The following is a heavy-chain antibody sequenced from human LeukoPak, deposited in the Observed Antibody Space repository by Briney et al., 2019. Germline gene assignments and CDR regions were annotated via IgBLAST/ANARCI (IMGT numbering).Heavy chain of an antibody. J-gene: IGHJ3*02. CDR3: AREYCSGGSCYPDAFDI. CDR2: ISYDGSNK. D-gene: IGHD2-15*01. CDR1: GFTFSSYA. Sequence: GGSLRLSCAASGFTFSSYAMHWVRQAPGKGLEWVAVISYDGSNKYYADSVKGRFTISRDNSKNTLYLQMNSLRAGDTAVYYCAREYCSGGSCYPDAFDIWGQGTMVTVSS. V-gene: IGHV3-30*04.